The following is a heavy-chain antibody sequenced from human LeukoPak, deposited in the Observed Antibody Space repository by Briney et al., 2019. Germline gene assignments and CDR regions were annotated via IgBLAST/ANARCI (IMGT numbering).Heavy chain of an antibody. CDR3: ATPHPRSGSYFVY. CDR2: IHPDGSDI. V-gene: IGHV3-7*01. CDR1: GFTFGDYW. Sequence: GGSLRHPCAASGFTFGDYWMSWVRQVPGRGLEWVATIHPDGSDIHYVDSVKGRFTISRDNTKDSLFLQMTSLRAEDTAVYYGATPHPRSGSYFVYWGQGTLVTVSS. J-gene: IGHJ4*02. D-gene: IGHD3-10*01.